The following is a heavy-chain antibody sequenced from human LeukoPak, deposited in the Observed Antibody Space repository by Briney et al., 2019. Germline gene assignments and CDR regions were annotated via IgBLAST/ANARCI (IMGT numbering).Heavy chain of an antibody. CDR3: ASAPFGYSSSWYTF. J-gene: IGHJ4*02. Sequence: SETLSLTCAVYGGSFSGYYWSWIRKPPGKGLEWIGEINHSGSTNYNPSLKSRVTISVDTSKNQFSLKLSSVTAADTAVYYCASAPFGYSSSWYTFWGQGTLVTVSS. V-gene: IGHV4-34*01. D-gene: IGHD6-13*01. CDR1: GGSFSGYY. CDR2: INHSGST.